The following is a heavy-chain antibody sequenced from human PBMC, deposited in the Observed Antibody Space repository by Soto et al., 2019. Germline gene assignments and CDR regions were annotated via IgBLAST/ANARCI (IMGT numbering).Heavy chain of an antibody. Sequence: GGSLRLSCAASGFTFSSYWMSWVRQAPGKGLEWVANIKQDGSEKYYVDSVKGRFTISRDNAKNSLYLQMNSLKASDTAMYYCARHSTQQLVGVSWFDPWGQGALVTVSS. CDR1: GFTFSSYW. V-gene: IGHV3-7*03. J-gene: IGHJ5*02. CDR3: ARHSTQQLVGVSWFDP. D-gene: IGHD6-13*01. CDR2: IKQDGSEK.